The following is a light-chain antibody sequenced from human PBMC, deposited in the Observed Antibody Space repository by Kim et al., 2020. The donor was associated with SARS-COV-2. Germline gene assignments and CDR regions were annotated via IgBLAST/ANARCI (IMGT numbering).Light chain of an antibody. Sequence: EIVLTQSPGTLSLSPGERATLSCRASQSVSSNYLAWYQQKPGQAPRLLFYGASSRATDIPDRFSGSGSGTDFTLTISRLEPEDFAVYYCQHYGTSPFTFGPGTKVDIK. CDR2: GAS. J-gene: IGKJ3*01. CDR1: QSVSSNY. V-gene: IGKV3-20*01. CDR3: QHYGTSPFT.